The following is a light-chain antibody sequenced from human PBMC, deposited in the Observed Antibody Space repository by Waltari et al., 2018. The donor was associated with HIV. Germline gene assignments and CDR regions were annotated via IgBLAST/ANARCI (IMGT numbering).Light chain of an antibody. J-gene: IGLJ2*01. CDR2: DTS. Sequence: QAVVTQEPSLTVSPGGTVTLTCASNTESVTSGHYPYWFQQKPGQAPRTLIYDTSNKHSWTPARFSGSLLGGKAALTLSGAQPEDEAEYYCLLSYGGAFVIFGGGTKLTVL. CDR1: TESVTSGHY. V-gene: IGLV7-46*01. CDR3: LLSYGGAFVI.